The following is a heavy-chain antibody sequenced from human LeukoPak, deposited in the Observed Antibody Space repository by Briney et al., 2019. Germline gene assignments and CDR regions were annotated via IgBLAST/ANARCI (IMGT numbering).Heavy chain of an antibody. D-gene: IGHD2-2*01. J-gene: IGHJ3*02. Sequence: SLKVSCKASGGSFRGHGISWVRQAPGQGPQWMGGIIPVFHTTNYAQEFQGRVTLIIDESTSMAYMELSSLRSDDTAVYFCARARSTVLNDAYDIWGQGTMVTVSS. CDR1: GGSFRGHG. CDR3: ARARSTVLNDAYDI. V-gene: IGHV1-69*05. CDR2: IIPVFHTT.